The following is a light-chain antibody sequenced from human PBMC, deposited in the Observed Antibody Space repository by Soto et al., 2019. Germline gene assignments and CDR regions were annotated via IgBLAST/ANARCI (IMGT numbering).Light chain of an antibody. J-gene: IGKJ1*01. CDR1: QSVSSSS. CDR2: GAS. CDR3: QQYGGSPRT. V-gene: IGKV3-20*01. Sequence: EIVLTQSPGTLYLSPGERATLSCRASQSVSSSSLAWYQQKRGQAPRLLIHGASSRATGIPDRFSGSGSGTDFTLTISRLEPEDFAVYYCQQYGGSPRTFGQGTKVEVK.